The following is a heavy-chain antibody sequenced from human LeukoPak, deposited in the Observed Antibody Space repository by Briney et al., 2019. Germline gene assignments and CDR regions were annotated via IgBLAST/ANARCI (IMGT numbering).Heavy chain of an antibody. J-gene: IGHJ4*02. D-gene: IGHD3-10*01. V-gene: IGHV3-33*01. CDR1: GFILTTCG. CDR3: ARDGGSGIDY. Sequence: GGSLRLSCAASGFILTTCGTQWLRQAPGEGLEWVAVIWYDGSKKFYGASVKGRFTVSRDTSENTMYLQMNTLRAEDTAVYYCARDGGSGIDYWGQGTLVTVYS. CDR2: IWYDGSKK.